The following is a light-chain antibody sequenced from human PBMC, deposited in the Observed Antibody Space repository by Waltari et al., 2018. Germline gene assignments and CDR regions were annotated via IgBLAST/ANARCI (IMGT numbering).Light chain of an antibody. J-gene: IGKJ4*01. CDR2: DAS. CDR1: QSVDTD. CDR3: HQRSNWPWT. Sequence: ELVLTQSPATLSLSPGERATLSCRASQSVDTDLACYQHKPGQVPRLLIYDASNRATGIPARFSGSGSGADFTLIISSLEPEDFAVYYCHQRSNWPWTFGGGTKVEIK. V-gene: IGKV3-11*01.